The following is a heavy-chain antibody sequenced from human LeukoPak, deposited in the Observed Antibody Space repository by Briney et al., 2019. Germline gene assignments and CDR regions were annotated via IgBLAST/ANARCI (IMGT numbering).Heavy chain of an antibody. CDR1: GFTFSSYS. V-gene: IGHV3-21*01. J-gene: IGHJ5*02. D-gene: IGHD6-13*01. Sequence: GGSLRLSCAASGFTFSSYSMNWVRQAPGKGLEWVSSISSSSSYIYYADSVKGRFTISRDNAKNSVYLQMNSLRAEDTAVYYCARDLTSLWYSSSWSDNWFDPWGQGTLVTVSS. CDR2: ISSSSSYI. CDR3: ARDLTSLWYSSSWSDNWFDP.